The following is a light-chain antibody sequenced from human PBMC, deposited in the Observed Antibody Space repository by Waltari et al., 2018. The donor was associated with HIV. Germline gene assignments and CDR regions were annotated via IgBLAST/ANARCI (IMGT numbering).Light chain of an antibody. J-gene: IGLJ3*02. CDR3: SSYTGYNDFL. CDR2: EVT. Sequence: QSALTQPPSASGSPGQSVTLSCTGTSSDGGGYNYVSWYQQHPGKAPKLMIFEVTKRPSGVPNRFSGSKSGNTASLTVSGLQADDEADYYCSSYTGYNDFLFGAGTKLTVL. CDR1: SSDGGGYNY. V-gene: IGLV2-8*01.